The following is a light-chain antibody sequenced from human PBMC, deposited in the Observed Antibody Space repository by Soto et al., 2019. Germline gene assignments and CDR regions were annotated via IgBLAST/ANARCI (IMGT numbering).Light chain of an antibody. Sequence: DIQMTQSPSSLSASVGDRVTITCRASQSISSYLNWYQQKPGKAPKLLIYAASSVQSGVPSRFSGSGSGTDFTLIISSLQPEYFATYYCQHSYSTPTFGPGTKVDIK. J-gene: IGKJ3*01. V-gene: IGKV1-39*01. CDR3: QHSYSTPT. CDR1: QSISSY. CDR2: AAS.